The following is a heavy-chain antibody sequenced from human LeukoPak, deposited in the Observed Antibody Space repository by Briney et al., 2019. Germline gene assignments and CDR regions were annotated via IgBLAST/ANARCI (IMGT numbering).Heavy chain of an antibody. Sequence: PSETLSLTCTVSGYSISSGYYWGWIRQPPGKGLEWIGSIYHSGSTYYNPSLKSRVTISVDTSKNQFSLKLSSVTAADTAVYYCARASYSSGWYAGDDAFGIWGQGTMVTVSS. CDR1: GYSISSGYY. CDR3: ARASYSSGWYAGDDAFGI. D-gene: IGHD6-19*01. CDR2: IYHSGST. J-gene: IGHJ3*02. V-gene: IGHV4-38-2*02.